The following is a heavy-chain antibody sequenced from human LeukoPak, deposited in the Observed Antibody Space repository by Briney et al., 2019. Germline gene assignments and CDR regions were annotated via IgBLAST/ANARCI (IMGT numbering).Heavy chain of an antibody. CDR1: GGSISSGSYY. Sequence: PSLTLSLTCTVSGGSISSGSYYWSWIRQPAGKGLEWIGRIYTSGSTNYNPSLKSRVTMSVDTSKNQFSLKLSSVTAADTAVYYCASGYYDILTGYSGSAFDIWGQGTMVTVSS. CDR3: ASGYYDILTGYSGSAFDI. J-gene: IGHJ3*02. V-gene: IGHV4-61*02. D-gene: IGHD3-9*01. CDR2: IYTSGST.